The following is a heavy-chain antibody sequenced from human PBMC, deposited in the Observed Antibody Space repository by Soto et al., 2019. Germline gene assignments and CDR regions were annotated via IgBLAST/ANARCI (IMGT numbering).Heavy chain of an antibody. Sequence: GGSLRLSCAASGFTVSSNYMSWVRQAPGKGLEWVSVIYSGGSTYYADSVKGRFTISRDNSKNTLYLQMNSLRAEDTAVYYCARDVVTGTWGGMDVWGQGTTVTVSS. J-gene: IGHJ6*02. D-gene: IGHD1-7*01. V-gene: IGHV3-53*01. CDR2: IYSGGST. CDR1: GFTVSSNY. CDR3: ARDVVTGTWGGMDV.